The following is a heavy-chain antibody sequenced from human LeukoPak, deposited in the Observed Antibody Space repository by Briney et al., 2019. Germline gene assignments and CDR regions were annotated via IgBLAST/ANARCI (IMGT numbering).Heavy chain of an antibody. V-gene: IGHV1-69*13. D-gene: IGHD1-26*01. CDR1: GGTFSSYA. J-gene: IGHJ3*02. CDR2: ILPIFGTA. Sequence: SVKVSCKASGGTFSSYAISWVRQAPGQGLEWMGGILPIFGTANYAQKFQGRVTITADHSTSTAYMELSSLRSEDTAVYFCARDVGATVVFDIWGQGTFVTVSS. CDR3: ARDVGATVVFDI.